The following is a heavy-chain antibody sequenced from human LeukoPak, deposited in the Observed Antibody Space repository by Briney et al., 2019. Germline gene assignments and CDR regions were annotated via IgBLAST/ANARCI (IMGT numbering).Heavy chain of an antibody. Sequence: SETLSLTCAVYGGSFSGYYWSWIRQPPGKGLEWIGEINHSGSTNYNPSLKSRVTISVDTSKNQCSLKLSSVTAADTAVYYCARHSSKLVSYEAGTSPTGDYYGMDVWGQGTTVTVSS. J-gene: IGHJ6*02. V-gene: IGHV4-34*01. D-gene: IGHD6-19*01. CDR1: GGSFSGYY. CDR2: INHSGST. CDR3: ARHSSKLVSYEAGTSPTGDYYGMDV.